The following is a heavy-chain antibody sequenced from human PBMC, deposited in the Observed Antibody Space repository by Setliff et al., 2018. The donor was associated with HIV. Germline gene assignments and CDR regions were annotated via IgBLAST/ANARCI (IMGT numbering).Heavy chain of an antibody. J-gene: IGHJ3*02. CDR2: INHSGDT. V-gene: IGHV4-34*01. CDR3: ARVGDFYDTSGYYSVLGAFDI. D-gene: IGHD3-22*01. CDR1: GGSFSGYF. Sequence: SETLSLTCAVYGGSFSGYFWTWIRQPPQKRLEWIGEINHSGDTNYNPSLKSRVTISADTSKNQFSLKLSSVTAADTAVYYCARVGDFYDTSGYYSVLGAFDIWGQGTMVTVSS.